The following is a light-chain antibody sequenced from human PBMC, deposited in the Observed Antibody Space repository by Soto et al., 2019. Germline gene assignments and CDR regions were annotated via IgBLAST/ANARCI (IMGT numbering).Light chain of an antibody. V-gene: IGKV1-39*01. CDR2: AAS. CDR1: QSISSY. CDR3: QQYSNWPS. Sequence: TITCRASQSISSYLNWYQQKPGKAPKLLIYAASSLQSGVPARFSGSGSETEFTLTIRSLQSEDFAVYFCQQYSNWPSFGQGTRLEIK. J-gene: IGKJ5*01.